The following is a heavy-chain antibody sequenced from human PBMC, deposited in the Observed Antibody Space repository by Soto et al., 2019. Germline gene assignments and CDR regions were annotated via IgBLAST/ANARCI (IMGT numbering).Heavy chain of an antibody. J-gene: IGHJ4*02. V-gene: IGHV3-23*01. CDR2: ISNSGDNT. D-gene: IGHD1-26*01. CDR3: AKALGSRSGGYFDH. Sequence: EVQLLESGGGLVQPGGSLRLSCAASEFTFTSYAMSWVRQAPGKGLEWVSGISNSGDNTYYADSVKGRFTISRDNSKNTLYLQMNSLSAEDTAIYYCAKALGSRSGGYFDHWGQGTLVTVSS. CDR1: EFTFTSYA.